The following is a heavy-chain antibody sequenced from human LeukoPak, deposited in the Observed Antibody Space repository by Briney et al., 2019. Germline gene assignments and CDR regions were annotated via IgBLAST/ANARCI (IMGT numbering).Heavy chain of an antibody. CDR2: IYYSGST. CDR3: ARGLSSARSSRWFDP. Sequence: PSETLSLTCTVSGGSTSSYYWSWIRQPPGKGLEWIGYIYYSGSTNYNPSLKSRVTISVDTSKNQFSLKLSSVTAADTAVYYCARGLSSARSSRWFDPWGQGTPVTVSS. CDR1: GGSTSSYY. V-gene: IGHV4-59*08. J-gene: IGHJ5*02. D-gene: IGHD3-16*01.